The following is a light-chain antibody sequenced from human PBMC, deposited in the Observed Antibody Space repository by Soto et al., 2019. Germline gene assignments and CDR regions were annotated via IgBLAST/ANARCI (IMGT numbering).Light chain of an antibody. V-gene: IGKV1-5*01. Sequence: DIQMTQSPSTLSASVGDSLTITCRASHSIRDCLAWYQQKPGKAPHLLIYDASNLESGVTSRFSGSGSVSEFTLAISSLRTDDFATSDGQPYESYSLTFGGGTRVEIK. J-gene: IGKJ4*01. CDR1: HSIRDC. CDR3: QPYESYSLT. CDR2: DAS.